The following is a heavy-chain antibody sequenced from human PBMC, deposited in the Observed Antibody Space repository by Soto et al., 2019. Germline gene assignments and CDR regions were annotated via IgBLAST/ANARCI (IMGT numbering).Heavy chain of an antibody. J-gene: IGHJ5*02. CDR2: IYHSGST. CDR3: ARARETLKGPGYCTNGVCYTRWFDP. Sequence: SETLSLTCAVSGGSISSGGYSWSWIRQPPGKGLEWIGYIYHSGSTYYNPSLKSRVTISVDRSKNQFSLKLSSVTAADTAVYYCARARETLKGPGYCTNGVCYTRWFDPWGQGTLVTVSS. CDR1: GGSISSGGYS. D-gene: IGHD2-8*01. V-gene: IGHV4-30-2*01.